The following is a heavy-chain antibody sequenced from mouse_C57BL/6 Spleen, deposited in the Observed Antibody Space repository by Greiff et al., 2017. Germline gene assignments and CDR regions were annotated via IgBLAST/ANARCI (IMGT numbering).Heavy chain of an antibody. CDR1: GYTFTSYT. CDR3: ARRDWAMDY. J-gene: IGHJ4*01. CDR2: INPSSGYT. D-gene: IGHD3-3*01. Sequence: QVHVKQSGAELARPGASVKLSCKASGYTFTSYTMHWVKQRPGQGLEWIGYINPSSGYTKYNQKFKDKATLTADKSSSTAYMQLSSLTSEDSAVYYCARRDWAMDYWGQGTSVTVSS. V-gene: IGHV1-4*01.